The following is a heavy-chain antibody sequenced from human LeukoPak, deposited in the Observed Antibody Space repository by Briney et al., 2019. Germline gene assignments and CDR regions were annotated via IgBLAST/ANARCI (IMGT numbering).Heavy chain of an antibody. D-gene: IGHD2-2*01. CDR2: IYYSGST. CDR1: GGSISSYY. CDR3: ARVGSSTNGEIDY. J-gene: IGHJ4*02. Sequence: SETLSLTCTVSGGSISSYYWSWIRQPPGKRLEWIGYIYYSGSTNYNPSLKSRVTISVDTSKNQFSLKLSSVTAADTAVYYCARVGSSTNGEIDYWGQGTLVTVSS. V-gene: IGHV4-59*01.